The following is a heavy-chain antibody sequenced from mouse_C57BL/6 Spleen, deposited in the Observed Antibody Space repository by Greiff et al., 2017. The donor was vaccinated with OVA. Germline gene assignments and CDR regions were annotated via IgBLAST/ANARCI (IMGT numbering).Heavy chain of an antibody. J-gene: IGHJ3*01. Sequence: QVQLQQPGAELVKPGASVKVSCKASGYTFTSYWMHWVKQSPGQGLEWIGRINTSDGDTNYPQKFKGKATLTVDKSSSTTYMQLSSLTSEDSAVYYCAIWAWFAYWGQGTLVTVSA. CDR3: AIWAWFAY. V-gene: IGHV1-74*01. CDR2: INTSDGDT. CDR1: GYTFTSYW.